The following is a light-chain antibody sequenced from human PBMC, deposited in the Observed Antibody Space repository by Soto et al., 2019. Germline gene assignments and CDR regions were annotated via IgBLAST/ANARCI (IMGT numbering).Light chain of an antibody. J-gene: IGKJ5*01. Sequence: VLTQSPVTLSLSPGERATLSCRASQDVGTYVAWYQVRGGQAARLLISGASKRATGIPDRINGGGSGADFILTINSLESGDSAVYFCQQGGNWPVTFGQGTRVEIK. CDR1: QDVGTY. CDR2: GAS. V-gene: IGKV3D-11*01. CDR3: QQGGNWPVT.